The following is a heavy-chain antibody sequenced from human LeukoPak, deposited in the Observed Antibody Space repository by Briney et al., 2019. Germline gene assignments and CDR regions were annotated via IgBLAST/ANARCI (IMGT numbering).Heavy chain of an antibody. CDR1: GYIFTTYY. D-gene: IGHD5-18*01. V-gene: IGHV1-69*06. CDR3: ARDKTNTAMVFDY. CDR2: IIPIFGTA. Sequence: ASVKVSCKASGYIFTTYYMHWVRQAPGQGLEWMGGIIPIFGTANYAQKFQGRVTITADKSTSTAYMELSSLRSEDTAVYYCARDKTNTAMVFDYWGQGTLVTVSS. J-gene: IGHJ4*02.